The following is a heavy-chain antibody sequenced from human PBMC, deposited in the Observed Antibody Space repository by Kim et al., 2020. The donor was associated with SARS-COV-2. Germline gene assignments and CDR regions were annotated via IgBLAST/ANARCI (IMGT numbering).Heavy chain of an antibody. Sequence: GESLRLSCAASGFSFSTFAMHWVRQAPGKGLESVAVISYDGSSENYADSVKGRFTISRDNSRNTLFLQMNNLRVEDTAVYYCARGLADMVNFWGQGSLV. CDR2: ISYDGSSE. CDR3: ARGLADMVNF. D-gene: IGHD3-10*01. J-gene: IGHJ4*02. V-gene: IGHV3-30-3*02. CDR1: GFSFSTFA.